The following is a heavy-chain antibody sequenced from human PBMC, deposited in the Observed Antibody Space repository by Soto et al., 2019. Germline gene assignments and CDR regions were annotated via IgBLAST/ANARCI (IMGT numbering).Heavy chain of an antibody. V-gene: IGHV3-23*01. CDR2: MSGSGSLI. CDR1: GFSFTNYA. J-gene: IGHJ4*02. CDR3: AKERDSSGWGDYYDY. Sequence: GGSLRLSCEVSGFSFTNYAMSWVRQAPGKGLEWVSVMSGSGSLIYYADSLKDRFTISRDTSKSTVYLQMNSLRVEDTAVYWCAKERDSSGWGDYYDYWGQGAQVTVS. D-gene: IGHD6-19*01.